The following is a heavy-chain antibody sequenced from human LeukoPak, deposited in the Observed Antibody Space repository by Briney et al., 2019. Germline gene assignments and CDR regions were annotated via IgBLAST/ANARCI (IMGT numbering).Heavy chain of an antibody. D-gene: IGHD6-13*01. J-gene: IGHJ4*02. V-gene: IGHV3-74*01. Sequence: PGGSLRLSCAASGFTFSSYWMHWVRQAPGKGLVWVSRINSDGSSTSYADSVKGRFTISRDNAKNTLYLQMNSLRAEDTAVYYCARGPVQYSSSWYSGYWGQGTLVTVSS. CDR2: INSDGSST. CDR1: GFTFSSYW. CDR3: ARGPVQYSSSWYSGY.